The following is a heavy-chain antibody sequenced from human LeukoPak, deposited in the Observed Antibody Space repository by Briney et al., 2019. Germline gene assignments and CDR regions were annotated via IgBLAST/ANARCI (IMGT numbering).Heavy chain of an antibody. D-gene: IGHD3-22*01. CDR2: IRYDGSNK. CDR3: ARGTNYYDRSGYFPDY. J-gene: IGHJ4*02. Sequence: GGSLRLSCAASGFTFSSYGMHWVRQAPGKGLEWVAFIRYDGSNKYYADSVKGRFTISRDNAKNSLYLQMNSLRAEDTAVYYCARGTNYYDRSGYFPDYWGQGTLVTVSS. V-gene: IGHV3-30*02. CDR1: GFTFSSYG.